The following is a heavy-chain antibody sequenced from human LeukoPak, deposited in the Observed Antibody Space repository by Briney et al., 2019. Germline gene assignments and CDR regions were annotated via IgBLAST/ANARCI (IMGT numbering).Heavy chain of an antibody. CDR3: ARDRDYDYVWGTSPMDV. J-gene: IGHJ6*02. Sequence: GGSLRLSCAASGFTFSSYRMNWVRQAPGKGLEWVSSISSSSSYIFYADSVKGRFTISRDNAKNSLYLRMNSLRAEDTAVYYCARDRDYDYVWGTSPMDVWGQGTTVTVSS. CDR1: GFTFSSYR. CDR2: ISSSSSYI. V-gene: IGHV3-21*01. D-gene: IGHD3-16*01.